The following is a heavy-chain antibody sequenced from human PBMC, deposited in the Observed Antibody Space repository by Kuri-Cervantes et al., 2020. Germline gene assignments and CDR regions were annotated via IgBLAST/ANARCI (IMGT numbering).Heavy chain of an antibody. CDR1: GGSISSSSYY. J-gene: IGHJ6*02. CDR2: IYYSGST. D-gene: IGHD3-16*01. CDR3: ARLDYLNYYGIDV. V-gene: IGHV4-39*07. Sequence: SETLSLTCTVSGGSISSSSYYWGWIRQPPGKGLEWIGSIYYSGSTNYNPSLKSRVTISVDTSKNQFSLKLSSVTAADTAVYYCARLDYLNYYGIDVWGQGTTVTVSS.